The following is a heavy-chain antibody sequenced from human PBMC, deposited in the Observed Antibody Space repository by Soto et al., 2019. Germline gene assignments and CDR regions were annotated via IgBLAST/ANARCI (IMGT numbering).Heavy chain of an antibody. D-gene: IGHD4-17*01. Sequence: EVQMVESGGGLVKPGGSLRLSCAPSGFTFSSLSMNLVRQAPGKGLEWVSSISSGSDYIYYADSVKGRFTISRDNAKNSLYLQMNTLRAEDTAVYYCMGGDYDRYSYYGMDVWGQGTTVTVSS. J-gene: IGHJ6*01. CDR1: GFTFSSLS. CDR2: ISSGSDYI. V-gene: IGHV3-21*01. CDR3: MGGDYDRYSYYGMDV.